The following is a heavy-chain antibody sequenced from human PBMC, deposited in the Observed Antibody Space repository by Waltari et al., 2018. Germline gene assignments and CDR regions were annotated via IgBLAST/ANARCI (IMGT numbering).Heavy chain of an antibody. CDR2: TKQDRSEK. CDR1: GFTFSTYW. CDR3: ASTKRTGSTYYFDY. V-gene: IGHV3-7*01. D-gene: IGHD2-2*01. Sequence: EVQLVESGGGLVQPGGSLRLSCAASGFTFSTYWLSWVRQAPGKGLEWVANTKQDRSEKYYVDSVKGRFTISRDNAKNALYLQMNSLRDEDTAVYYCASTKRTGSTYYFDYWGQGTLVTVSS. J-gene: IGHJ4*02.